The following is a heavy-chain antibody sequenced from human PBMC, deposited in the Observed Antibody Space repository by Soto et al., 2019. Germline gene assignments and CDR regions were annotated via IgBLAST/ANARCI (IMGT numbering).Heavy chain of an antibody. Sequence: GRSLRLSCAVSGFNVNTNYMSWARQAPGKGLEWVSVIYSGGHTYYADSVKGRFTISRDNSKNTLYLQMGSLRVEDMAVYYCASASLSGSYPHWGQGTRVAVSS. CDR2: IYSGGHT. J-gene: IGHJ4*02. CDR3: ASASLSGSYPH. D-gene: IGHD1-26*01. CDR1: GFNVNTNY. V-gene: IGHV3-66*01.